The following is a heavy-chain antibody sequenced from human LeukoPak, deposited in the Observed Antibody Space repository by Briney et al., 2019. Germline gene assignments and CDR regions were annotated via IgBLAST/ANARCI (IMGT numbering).Heavy chain of an antibody. Sequence: SETLSLTCAVYGGSFSGYYWSWIRQPPGKGLEWIGEINHSGSTNYNPSLKSRVTISVDTSKNQFSLKLSSVTAADTAVYYCARGPAYYHIFTGYAGRRPRGYFDYWGQGTLVTVSS. D-gene: IGHD3-9*01. CDR2: INHSGST. V-gene: IGHV4-34*01. CDR1: GGSFSGYY. J-gene: IGHJ4*02. CDR3: ARGPAYYHIFTGYAGRRPRGYFDY.